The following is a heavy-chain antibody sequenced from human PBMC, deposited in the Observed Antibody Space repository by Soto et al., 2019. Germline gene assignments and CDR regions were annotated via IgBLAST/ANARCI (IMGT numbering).Heavy chain of an antibody. Sequence: GGSLRLSCAASGLTVSTNYMNWVRQAPGKGLEWVSVIYSGGSTYYADSVKGRFTISRDNSKNTLYLQMNSLRAEDTAVHYCARGITIPSGDYYYYYGMDVWGQGTTVTVSS. CDR2: IYSGGST. V-gene: IGHV3-53*01. CDR3: ARGITIPSGDYYYYYGMDV. J-gene: IGHJ6*02. CDR1: GLTVSTNY. D-gene: IGHD3-3*01.